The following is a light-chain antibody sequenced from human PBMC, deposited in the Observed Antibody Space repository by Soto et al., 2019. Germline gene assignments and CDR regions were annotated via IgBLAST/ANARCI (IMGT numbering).Light chain of an antibody. V-gene: IGKV3-11*01. Sequence: EIVMTQFPATLSVSPGERATLSCRASQNIDNKLVWYQQKPGQVPRLLIYDASNRATGIPARFSGSGSGTDFTLTISSLEPEDFAVYYCQQRSNWSITFGQGTRREIK. J-gene: IGKJ5*01. CDR2: DAS. CDR1: QNIDNK. CDR3: QQRSNWSIT.